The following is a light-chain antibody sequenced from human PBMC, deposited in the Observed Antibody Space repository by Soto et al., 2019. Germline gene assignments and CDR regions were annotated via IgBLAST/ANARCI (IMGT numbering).Light chain of an antibody. CDR2: DAS. J-gene: IGKJ1*01. CDR3: QQYNNWTPWT. CDR1: QRVSRN. V-gene: IGKV3-15*01. Sequence: EIVMTQSPATLPVSPGERATLSCRASQRVSRNLAWYQQKPGQAPRLLIYDASTRATGIPDRFSGSGSETEFTLTISSLQSEDYAIYYCQQYNNWTPWTFGRGTKVDIK.